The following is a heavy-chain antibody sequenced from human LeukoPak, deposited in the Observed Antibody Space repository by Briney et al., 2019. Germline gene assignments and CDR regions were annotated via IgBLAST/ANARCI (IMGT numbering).Heavy chain of an antibody. V-gene: IGHV4-30-4*08. J-gene: IGHJ4*02. CDR3: ARVVVVVPAAINGFDY. D-gene: IGHD2-2*01. CDR2: IYYSGST. CDR1: GGSISSGDYY. Sequence: PSETLSLTCTVSGGSISSGDYYWSWIRQPPGKGLEWIGYIYYSGSTYYNPSLKSRVTISVDTSKNQFSLKLSSVTAADTAVYYCARVVVVVPAAINGFDYWGQGTLVTVSS.